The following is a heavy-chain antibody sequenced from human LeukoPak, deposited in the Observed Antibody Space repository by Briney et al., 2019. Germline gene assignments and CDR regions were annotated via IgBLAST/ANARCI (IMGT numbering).Heavy chain of an antibody. Sequence: KTGGSLRLSCAASGFTFSNAWMNWVRQAPGKGLEWVGRIKSKTDGGTTDYAAPVKGRFTISRDDSKNTLYLQMNSLRAEDTAVYYCAELGITMIGGVWGKGTTVTISS. CDR2: IKSKTDGGTT. J-gene: IGHJ6*04. D-gene: IGHD3-10*02. V-gene: IGHV3-15*01. CDR1: GFTFSNAW. CDR3: AELGITMIGGV.